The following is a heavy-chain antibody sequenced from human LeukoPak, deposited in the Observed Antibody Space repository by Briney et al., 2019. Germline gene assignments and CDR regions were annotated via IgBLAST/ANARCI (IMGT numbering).Heavy chain of an antibody. D-gene: IGHD3-22*01. J-gene: IGHJ4*02. CDR3: ARNGVRYYDSSGYYYYDY. V-gene: IGHV1-18*01. CDR2: ISAYNGNT. CDR1: GGTFSSYA. Sequence: ASVKVSCKASGGTFSSYAISWVRQAPGQGLEWMGWISAYNGNTNYAQKLQGRVTMTTDTSTSTAYMELRSLRSDDTAVYYCARNGVRYYDSSGYYYYDYWGQGTLVTVSS.